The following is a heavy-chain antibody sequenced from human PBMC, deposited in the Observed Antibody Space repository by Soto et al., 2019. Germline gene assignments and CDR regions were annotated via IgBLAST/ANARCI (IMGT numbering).Heavy chain of an antibody. CDR1: GYTFTSYG. V-gene: IGHV1-18*01. CDR2: ISAYNGNT. CDR3: ARDTGSSGWSDAFDI. J-gene: IGHJ3*02. D-gene: IGHD6-19*01. Sequence: ASVKVSCQASGYTFTSYGISWVRQAPGQGLEWMGWISAYNGNTNYAQKLQGRVTMTTDTSTSTAYMELRSLRSDDTAVYYCARDTGSSGWSDAFDIWGQGTMVTVSS.